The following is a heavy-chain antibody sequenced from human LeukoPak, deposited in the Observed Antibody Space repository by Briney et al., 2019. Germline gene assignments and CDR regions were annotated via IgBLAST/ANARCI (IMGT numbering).Heavy chain of an antibody. J-gene: IGHJ6*03. Sequence: GASVKVSCKASGGTFSSYAISWVRQAPGQGLEWMGGIIPIFGTANYAQKFQGRVTITTDESTSTAYMELSSLRSEDTAVYYCAGGLYYYGSGSSQRYYYYYMDVWGKGTTVTVSS. CDR3: AGGLYYYGSGSSQRYYYYYMDV. D-gene: IGHD3-10*01. V-gene: IGHV1-69*05. CDR2: IIPIFGTA. CDR1: GGTFSSYA.